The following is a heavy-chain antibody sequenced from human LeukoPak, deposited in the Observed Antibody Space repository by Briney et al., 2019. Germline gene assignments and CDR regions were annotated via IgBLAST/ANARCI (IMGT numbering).Heavy chain of an antibody. Sequence: RASVKVSCKASGYTFTGYYMHWVRQAPGQGLEWMGWINPNRGGTNYAQKFQGRVTMTRDTSISTAYMELSRLRSDDTAVYYCARQETGDYYDSSGYPRGVDYWGQGTLVTASS. CDR2: INPNRGGT. CDR1: GYTFTGYY. D-gene: IGHD3-22*01. J-gene: IGHJ4*02. V-gene: IGHV1-2*02. CDR3: ARQETGDYYDSSGYPRGVDY.